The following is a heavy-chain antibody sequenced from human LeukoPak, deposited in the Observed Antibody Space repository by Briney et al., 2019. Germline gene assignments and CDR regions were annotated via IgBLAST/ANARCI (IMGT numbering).Heavy chain of an antibody. D-gene: IGHD6-6*01. CDR3: ARGDASMATGFNY. V-gene: IGHV5-51*01. Sequence: GESLKISCQTSGFTFTDYWIGWVRQMPGKGLELMGIIYPGDSDTKYSPSFRGQVTMSADKSTNTASLQWGSLKASDTAMYFCARGDASMATGFNYWGQGTLVTVPS. CDR1: GFTFTDYW. CDR2: IYPGDSDT. J-gene: IGHJ1*01.